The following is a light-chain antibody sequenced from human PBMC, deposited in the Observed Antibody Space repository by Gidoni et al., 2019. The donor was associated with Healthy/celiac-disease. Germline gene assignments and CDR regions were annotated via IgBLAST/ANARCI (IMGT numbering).Light chain of an antibody. CDR3: QAWDSSTGV. Sequence: SSELTQPPSVSVPPGQTASITCSGDKLGDKYACLYQQKPGQSPVLVIYQDSKRPSGIPERFSGSNSGNTATLTISGTQAMDEADYYCQAWDSSTGVFGGGTKLTVL. J-gene: IGLJ2*01. CDR1: KLGDKY. V-gene: IGLV3-1*01. CDR2: QDS.